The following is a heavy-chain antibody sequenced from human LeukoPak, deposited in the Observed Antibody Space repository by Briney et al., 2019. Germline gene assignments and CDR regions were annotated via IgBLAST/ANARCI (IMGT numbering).Heavy chain of an antibody. J-gene: IGHJ4*02. CDR3: ASHGNSYYVFSY. V-gene: IGHV3-23*01. CDR2: ISGRGATT. Sequence: GSLRLSFAASGFHFSNYAMSWVRQAPGKGLEWVSSISGRGATTYYADSVKGRFTISRDISKNTLHLQVNSLRAEDTAVYYCASHGNSYYVFSYWGQGTLLTVSS. D-gene: IGHD3-22*01. CDR1: GFHFSNYA.